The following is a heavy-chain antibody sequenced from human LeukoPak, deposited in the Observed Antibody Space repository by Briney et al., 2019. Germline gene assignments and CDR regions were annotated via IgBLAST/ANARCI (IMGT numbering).Heavy chain of an antibody. V-gene: IGHV4-59*01. CDR3: ARENDSSGYYYYFDY. CDR1: GGSISSYY. Sequence: SETLSLTCTVSGGSISSYYWSWIRQPPGKGLEWIGYIYYSGSTNYNPSLKSRVTISVDTSKNQFSLKLSSVTAADTAVYYCARENDSSGYYYYFDYWGQGTLVTVSS. J-gene: IGHJ4*02. D-gene: IGHD3-22*01. CDR2: IYYSGST.